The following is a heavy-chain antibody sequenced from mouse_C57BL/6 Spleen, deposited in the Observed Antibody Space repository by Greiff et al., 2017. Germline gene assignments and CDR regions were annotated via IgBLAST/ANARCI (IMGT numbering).Heavy chain of an antibody. CDR2: IYPRSGNT. CDR1: GYTFTSYG. J-gene: IGHJ3*01. D-gene: IGHD1-1*01. CDR3: APPGSSYDRFAY. V-gene: IGHV1-81*01. Sequence: VKLQESGAELARPGASVKLSCKASGYTFTSYGISWVQQRTGQGLEWIGEIYPRSGNTYYNEKFKGKATLTADKSSSTAYMELRSLTSEDSAVYFCAPPGSSYDRFAYWGQGTLVTVSA.